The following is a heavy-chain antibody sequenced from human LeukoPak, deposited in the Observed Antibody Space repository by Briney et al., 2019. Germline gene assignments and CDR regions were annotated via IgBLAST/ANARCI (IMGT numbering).Heavy chain of an antibody. Sequence: GGSLRLSCAASGFTFSRFWMTWVRQPPGKGLEWVANIKEDGSAKYYVDSVKGRFTISRDNAKNSLYLQMNNLRAEDTAVYYCARGVPTGIDYFDYWGQGTLVTVSS. CDR1: GFTFSRFW. CDR3: ARGVPTGIDYFDY. J-gene: IGHJ4*02. CDR2: IKEDGSAK. D-gene: IGHD1-1*01. V-gene: IGHV3-7*01.